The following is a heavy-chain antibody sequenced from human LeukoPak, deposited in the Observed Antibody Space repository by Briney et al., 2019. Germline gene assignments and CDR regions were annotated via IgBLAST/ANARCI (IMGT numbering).Heavy chain of an antibody. Sequence: SETLSLTCTVSGGSISSGDYYWSWIRQPPGKGLEWIGYIYYSGSTYYNPSLKSGVTISVDASKNQFSLKLSSVTAADTAVYYCARVDLGYCSGGSCYSFDYWGQGTLVTVSS. V-gene: IGHV4-30-4*01. CDR3: ARVDLGYCSGGSCYSFDY. J-gene: IGHJ4*02. D-gene: IGHD2-15*01. CDR1: GGSISSGDYY. CDR2: IYYSGST.